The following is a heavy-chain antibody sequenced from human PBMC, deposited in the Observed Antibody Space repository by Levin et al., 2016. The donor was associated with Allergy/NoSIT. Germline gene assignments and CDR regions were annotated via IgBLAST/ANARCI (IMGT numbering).Heavy chain of an antibody. CDR3: ASGVIAARPGIDY. Sequence: ASVKVSCKASGYTFTNYYMHWVRQAPGQGLEWMGIINPSGGGTSYAQKFQGRVTMTRDTSTSTVYMELSSLRSDDTAVYYCASGVIAARPGIDYWGQGTLVIVSS. CDR1: GYTFTNYY. D-gene: IGHD6-6*01. CDR2: INPSGGGT. V-gene: IGHV1-46*01. J-gene: IGHJ4*02.